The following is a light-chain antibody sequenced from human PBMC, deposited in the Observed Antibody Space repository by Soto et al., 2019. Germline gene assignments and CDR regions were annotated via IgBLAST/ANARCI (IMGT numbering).Light chain of an antibody. CDR3: QQRAIWGT. CDR2: DAS. Sequence: EIVLTQSPATLSLSPGERATLSCRASQSVSSYLAWYQQKPGQAPRLLIYDASSRATGIPARFSGSGSGTDFTLTISNLEPEDFAVYYCQQRAIWGTFGQGTKLEIK. CDR1: QSVSSY. V-gene: IGKV3-11*01. J-gene: IGKJ2*01.